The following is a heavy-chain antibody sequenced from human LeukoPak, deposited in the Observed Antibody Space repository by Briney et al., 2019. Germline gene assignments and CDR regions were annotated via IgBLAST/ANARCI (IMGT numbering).Heavy chain of an antibody. J-gene: IGHJ6*03. CDR1: GDSINDHY. D-gene: IGHD2-21*02. V-gene: IGHV4-4*09. CDR3: ARQTCRGVHCYRVDQLYYMDV. CDR2: IYSSVSS. Sequence: RSSETLSLTCTVSGDSINDHYWSWIRRPPGGGLEWLGYIYSSVSSNDNPSLKSRLSISIDTSKSQLSLRLTSVTAADTGVYYCARQTCRGVHCYRVDQLYYMDVWGKGTTVTVSS.